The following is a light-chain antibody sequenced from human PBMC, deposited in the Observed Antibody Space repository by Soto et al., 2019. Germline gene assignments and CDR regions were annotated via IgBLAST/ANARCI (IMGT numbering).Light chain of an antibody. CDR2: EGT. Sequence: QSALTQPASVSGSPGQSITISCTGTINIVGSYKLVSWYQQHPGKAPKLMIYEGTKRPSGVSDRFSGSKSGNTASLTISGVEAEDDADYYCCSCAGDSLLLGGGTKLTVL. CDR3: CSCAGDSLL. J-gene: IGLJ2*01. CDR1: INIVGSYKL. V-gene: IGLV2-23*01.